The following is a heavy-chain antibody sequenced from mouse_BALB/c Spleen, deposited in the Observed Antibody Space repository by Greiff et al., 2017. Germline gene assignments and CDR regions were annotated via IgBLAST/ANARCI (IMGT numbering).Heavy chain of an antibody. V-gene: IGHV14-3*02. Sequence: EVQLQQSGAELVKPGASVKLSCTASGFNIKDTYMHWVKQRPEQGLEWIGRIDPANGNTKYDPKFQGKATITADTSSNTAYLQLSSLTSEDTAVYYCASPNWDSYFDYWGQGTTLTVSA. J-gene: IGHJ2*01. D-gene: IGHD4-1*01. CDR3: ASPNWDSYFDY. CDR1: GFNIKDTY. CDR2: IDPANGNT.